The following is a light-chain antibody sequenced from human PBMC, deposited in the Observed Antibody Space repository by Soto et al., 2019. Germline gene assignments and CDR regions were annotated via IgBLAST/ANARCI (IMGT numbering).Light chain of an antibody. Sequence: ELVMTQSRATLSVSPGERATLSCRASNSVSSNLAWYQQKPGQAPRLLIYGASTRATGIPASFSGSGSGTEFTLTISSLQSEDFAVYDCQQYNNWPPYTFSQGTKLEIK. CDR1: NSVSSN. V-gene: IGKV3-15*01. CDR3: QQYNNWPPYT. CDR2: GAS. J-gene: IGKJ2*01.